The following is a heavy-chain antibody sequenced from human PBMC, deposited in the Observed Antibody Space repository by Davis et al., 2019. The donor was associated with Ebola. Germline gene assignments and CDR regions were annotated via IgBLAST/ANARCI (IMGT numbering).Heavy chain of an antibody. D-gene: IGHD4-17*01. CDR2: ITLDGVYT. Sequence: GESLKISCEASGFTFHDYTMHWVRQAPGKGLEWVALITLDGVYTFFADSVKGRFTISRDNSKNTVYLQMNSLRAEDTAVYYCAKDTNADSTGGDYWGQGTLVTVSS. V-gene: IGHV3-43*01. CDR1: GFTFHDYT. J-gene: IGHJ4*02. CDR3: AKDTNADSTGGDY.